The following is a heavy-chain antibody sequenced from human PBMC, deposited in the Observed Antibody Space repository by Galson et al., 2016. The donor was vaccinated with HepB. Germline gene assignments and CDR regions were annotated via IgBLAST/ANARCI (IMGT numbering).Heavy chain of an antibody. CDR3: AKDPSRLLEAGRLDS. Sequence: SLRLSCAASGFTFSSYAMSWIRQAPGKGLEWVSAISGNGYSTYYADSVKGRFAISRDNSKTTVYLQMNSLRAEDTAVYYCAKDPSRLLEAGRLDSWGQGTLVTVSS. CDR1: GFTFSSYA. V-gene: IGHV3-23*01. CDR2: ISGNGYST. J-gene: IGHJ4*02. D-gene: IGHD6-19*01.